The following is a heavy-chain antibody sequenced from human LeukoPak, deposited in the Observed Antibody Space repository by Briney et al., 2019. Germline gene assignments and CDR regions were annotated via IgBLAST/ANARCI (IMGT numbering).Heavy chain of an antibody. CDR2: INPNSVGT. CDR3: ARDSPLPYYYGLGSYYAPIDY. Sequence: ASVKFSCRASGYTFTGYYMHWVRQAPGQGLEWMGWINPNSVGTDYAQKFQGRVPMTRDTSISTAYMELSRLRSDDTAVYCCARDSPLPYYYGLGSYYAPIDYWGQGTLVTVSS. J-gene: IGHJ4*02. V-gene: IGHV1-2*02. D-gene: IGHD3-10*01. CDR1: GYTFTGYY.